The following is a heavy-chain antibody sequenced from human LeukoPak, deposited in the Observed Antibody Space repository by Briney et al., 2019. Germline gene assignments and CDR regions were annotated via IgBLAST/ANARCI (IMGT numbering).Heavy chain of an antibody. CDR1: GGSVSSGSYY. V-gene: IGHV4-61*01. CDR2: IYYSGST. D-gene: IGHD3-10*01. J-gene: IGHJ5*02. CDR3: ARVLLLWFGELLPGWFDP. Sequence: SETLSLTCAVSGGSVSSGSYYWSWIRQPPGKGLEWIGYIYYSGSTNYNPSLKSRVTISVDTSKNQFSLKLSSVTAADTAVYYCARVLLLWFGELLPGWFDPWCQGTLVTVSS.